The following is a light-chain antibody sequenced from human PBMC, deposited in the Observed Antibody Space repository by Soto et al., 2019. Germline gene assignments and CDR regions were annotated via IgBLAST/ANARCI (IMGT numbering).Light chain of an antibody. V-gene: IGKV1-9*01. CDR1: QGIRGH. Sequence: IQLTQSPSFLSASVGDRVTITCRASQGIRGHLAWYQQKSGEAPKPLIYDASSLQSGVPSRFSGSGSGTEFTLTISSLQPEDFATYYCQELDSYPLTFGGGTKVEI. CDR2: DAS. CDR3: QELDSYPLT. J-gene: IGKJ4*01.